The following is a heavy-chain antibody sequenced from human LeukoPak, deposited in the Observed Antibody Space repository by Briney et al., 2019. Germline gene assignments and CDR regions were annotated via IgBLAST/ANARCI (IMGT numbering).Heavy chain of an antibody. CDR2: IYYSGST. Sequence: SETLSLTCTVSGGSISSSSYYWGWICQPPGKGLEWIGSIYYSGSTYYNPSLKSRVTISVDTSKNQFSLKLSSVTAADTAVYYCASGYLLRDAFDIWGQGTMVTVSS. CDR1: GGSISSSSYY. D-gene: IGHD1-1*01. J-gene: IGHJ3*02. V-gene: IGHV4-39*07. CDR3: ASGYLLRDAFDI.